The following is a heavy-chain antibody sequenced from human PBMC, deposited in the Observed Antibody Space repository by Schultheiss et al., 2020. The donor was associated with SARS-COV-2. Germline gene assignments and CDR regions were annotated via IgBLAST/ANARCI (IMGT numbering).Heavy chain of an antibody. Sequence: GGSLRLSCVASGFTFSDYYMSWVRQAPGKGLEWVSVIYSGGSTYYADSVKGRFTISRDNSKNTLYLQMNSLRAEDTAMYYCAREQSGSYGGLGDYWGQGTLVTVSS. J-gene: IGHJ4*02. CDR3: AREQSGSYGGLGDY. CDR1: GFTFSDYY. CDR2: IYSGGST. D-gene: IGHD1-26*01. V-gene: IGHV3-66*02.